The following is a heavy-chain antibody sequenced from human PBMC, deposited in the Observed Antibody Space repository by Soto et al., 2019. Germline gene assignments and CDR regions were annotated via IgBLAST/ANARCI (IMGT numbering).Heavy chain of an antibody. CDR3: AKVHKGDRAFDI. CDR2: ISYDGSNK. V-gene: IGHV3-30*18. J-gene: IGHJ3*02. CDR1: GFTFGSYG. Sequence: QVQLVESGGGVVQPGRSLRLSCAASGFTFGSYGMHWVRQAPGKGLEWVAVISYDGSNKYYADSVKGRFTISRDNSKNTLYLQMNSLRAEDTAVYYCAKVHKGDRAFDIWGQGTMVTVSS.